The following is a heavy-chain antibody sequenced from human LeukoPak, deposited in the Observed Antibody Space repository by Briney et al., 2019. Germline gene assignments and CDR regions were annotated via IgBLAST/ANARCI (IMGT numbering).Heavy chain of an antibody. J-gene: IGHJ4*02. CDR3: AKGSSSWDY. V-gene: IGHV3-30*18. Sequence: GGSLRVSCAASGFTFSTYGMHWVRQAPGKGLEWVAVISYDGSNKYYADSVKGRFTISRDNSKNTLYLQMNSLRAEDTAVYYCAKGSSSWDYWGQGTLVTVSS. CDR2: ISYDGSNK. CDR1: GFTFSTYG. D-gene: IGHD6-6*01.